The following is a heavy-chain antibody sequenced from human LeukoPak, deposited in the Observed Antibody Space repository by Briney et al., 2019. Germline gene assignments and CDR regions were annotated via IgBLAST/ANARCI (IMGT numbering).Heavy chain of an antibody. V-gene: IGHV3-23*01. D-gene: IGHD3-10*01. CDR3: ARGYGSGTPFDY. CDR2: ISGSGSRT. Sequence: PGGSLRLSCAASGFTFSSYWMHWVRQAPGKGLEWVSGISGSGSRTYYADSVKGRFTISRDNSKNTLYLQMNSLSPEDTAIYYCARGYGSGTPFDYWGQGTLVTVSS. CDR1: GFTFSSYW. J-gene: IGHJ4*02.